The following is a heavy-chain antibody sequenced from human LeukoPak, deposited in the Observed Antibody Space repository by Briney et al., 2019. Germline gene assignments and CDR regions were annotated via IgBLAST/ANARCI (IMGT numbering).Heavy chain of an antibody. CDR1: GYSFTSYW. J-gene: IGHJ4*02. Sequence: GESLKISCKGSGYSFTSYWIGWVRQMPGKGLEWMGIIYPDDSDTRYSPSFQGQVTISADKSISTAYLQWSGLKASDTAMYYCARQAIAVAAKEGGKYYFDYWGQGTLVTVSS. V-gene: IGHV5-51*01. CDR3: ARQAIAVAAKEGGKYYFDY. CDR2: IYPDDSDT. D-gene: IGHD6-19*01.